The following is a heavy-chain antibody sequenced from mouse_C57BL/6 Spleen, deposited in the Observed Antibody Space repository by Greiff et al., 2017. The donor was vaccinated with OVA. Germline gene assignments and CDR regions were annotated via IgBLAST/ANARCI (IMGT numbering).Heavy chain of an antibody. Sequence: QVQLQQSGPGLVQPSQSLSITCTVSGFSLTSYGVHWVRQSPGKGLEWLGVIWSGGSTDYNAAFISRLTISTDNSTSQVFLKMHSLQADDTAIYYCAAYWYYAMDYWGQGTTVTVSS. CDR3: AAYWYYAMDY. CDR1: GFSLTSYG. J-gene: IGHJ4*01. V-gene: IGHV2-2*01. CDR2: IWSGGST. D-gene: IGHD2-10*01.